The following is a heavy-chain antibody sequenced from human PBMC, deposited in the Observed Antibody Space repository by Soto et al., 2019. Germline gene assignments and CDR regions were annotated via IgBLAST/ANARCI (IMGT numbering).Heavy chain of an antibody. V-gene: IGHV3-23*01. CDR2: ISGSGGTT. Sequence: EVQLLESGGGLVQPGGSLRLSCAASGFTFRNYAMSWARQAPGKGLEWVSAISGSGGTTHYADSVKGRFTISRDNSKNARYLQMKSMRVEATAVYYCAIERSGTSCYAFDCWGQGSLVTVCS. CDR1: GFTFRNYA. CDR3: AIERSGTSCYAFDC. J-gene: IGHJ4*02. D-gene: IGHD2-2*01.